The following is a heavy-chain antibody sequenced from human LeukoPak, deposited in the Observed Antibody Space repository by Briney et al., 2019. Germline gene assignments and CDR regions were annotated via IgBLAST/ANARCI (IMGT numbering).Heavy chain of an antibody. CDR2: INHSGST. Sequence: SETLSLTCAVYGGSFSDYYWSWIRQPPGKGLEWIGEINHSGSTNYNPSLKSRVTISVDTSKNQFSLKLSSVTAADTAVYYCARDGIAAAVGFDPWGQGTLVTVSS. D-gene: IGHD6-13*01. CDR1: GGSFSDYY. J-gene: IGHJ5*02. CDR3: ARDGIAAAVGFDP. V-gene: IGHV4-34*01.